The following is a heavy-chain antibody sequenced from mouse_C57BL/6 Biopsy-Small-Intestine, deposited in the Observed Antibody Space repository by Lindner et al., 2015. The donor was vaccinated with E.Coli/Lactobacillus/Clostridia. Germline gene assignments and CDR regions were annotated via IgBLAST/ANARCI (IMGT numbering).Heavy chain of an antibody. CDR2: INPSGGYT. Sequence: SVKVSCKASGYTFTSYIMHWVRQAPGQGLEWMGIINPSGGYTTYAQNFQGRVTMTRGTSTSTVYMDLSSLRSDDTAMYYCARGNDRFRDLDYWGQGTLVTVSS. D-gene: IGHD2-12*01. V-gene: IGHV1-59*01. CDR3: ARGNDRFRDLDY. CDR1: GYTFTSYI. J-gene: IGHJ4*01.